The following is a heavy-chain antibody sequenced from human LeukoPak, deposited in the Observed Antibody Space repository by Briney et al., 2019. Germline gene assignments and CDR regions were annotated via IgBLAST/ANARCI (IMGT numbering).Heavy chain of an antibody. V-gene: IGHV3-7*01. CDR3: ARHKKRYYFDY. J-gene: IGHJ4*02. CDR1: GFTFSSYW. CDR2: IKQDGSEK. Sequence: PGGSLRLSCAASGFTFSSYWMSWVRQAPGKGLEWVANIKQDGSEKYYVDTVKGRFTISRDNAKNSLYLQMNSLRAEDTAVYYCARHKKRYYFDYWGQGTLVTVSS.